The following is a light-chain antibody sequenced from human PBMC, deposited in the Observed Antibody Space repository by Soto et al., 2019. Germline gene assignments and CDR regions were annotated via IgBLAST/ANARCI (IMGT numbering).Light chain of an antibody. J-gene: IGKJ5*01. V-gene: IGKV3-15*01. Sequence: EIVLTQSPATLSVSPGERATLSCRASQNIDNKLVWYQQKPGQAPSLLLSNAVTRAPGIPARFSGSGFGTEFTLTISSLQPEDFAIYYCQQYKSWLPITFGQGTRLEI. CDR2: NAV. CDR1: QNIDNK. CDR3: QQYKSWLPIT.